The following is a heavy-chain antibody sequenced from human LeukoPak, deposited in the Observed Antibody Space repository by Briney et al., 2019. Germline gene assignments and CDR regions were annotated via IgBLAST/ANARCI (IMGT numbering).Heavy chain of an antibody. J-gene: IGHJ3*02. Sequence: SVKVSCKASGGTFSSYAISWVRQAPGQGLEWMGGIIPIFGTANYAQKLQGRVTMTTDTSTSTAYMELRSLRSDDTAVYYCARMSRFLEWSQSYAFDIWGQGTMVTVSS. CDR2: IIPIFGTA. V-gene: IGHV1-69*05. CDR3: ARMSRFLEWSQSYAFDI. D-gene: IGHD3-3*01. CDR1: GGTFSSYA.